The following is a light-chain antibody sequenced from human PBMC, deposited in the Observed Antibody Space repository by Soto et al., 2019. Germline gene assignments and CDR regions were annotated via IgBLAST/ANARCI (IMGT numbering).Light chain of an antibody. J-gene: IGLJ2*01. CDR3: SSYTSSSTLVV. CDR2: DVS. Sequence: QPVLTQPASVSGSPGQSITISCTGTSSDVGGYNYVSWYQQHPGKAPKFMIYDVSNRPSGVSNRFSGSKSGNTASLTISGLQAEDEADYYCSSYTSSSTLVVFGGGTQLTVL. V-gene: IGLV2-14*01. CDR1: SSDVGGYNY.